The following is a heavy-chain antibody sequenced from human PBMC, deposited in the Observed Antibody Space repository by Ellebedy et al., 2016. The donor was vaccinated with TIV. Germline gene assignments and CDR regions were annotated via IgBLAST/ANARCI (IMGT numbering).Heavy chain of an antibody. CDR2: ISTSSNYI. CDR1: GFTFSNYS. D-gene: IGHD6-13*01. V-gene: IGHV3-21*01. Sequence: GESLKISCAASGFTFSNYSMNWVRQAPGKGLEWVSSISTSSNYIYYADSVKGRFTISRDNAKNSLYLQMNSLRAEDTAVYYCAREDTSSWYVPVYQYYGMDAWGQGTTVTVSS. CDR3: AREDTSSWYVPVYQYYGMDA. J-gene: IGHJ6*02.